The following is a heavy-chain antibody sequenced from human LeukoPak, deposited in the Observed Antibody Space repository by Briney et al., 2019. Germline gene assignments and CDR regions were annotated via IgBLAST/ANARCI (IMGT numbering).Heavy chain of an antibody. Sequence: ASVKVSCKASGYTFTSYDINWVRQATGQGLEWMGWMNPNSGNTGYAQKFQGRVTITRNTSISTAYMELSSLRSEDTAVYYCAKEWKSITMIAGGRYFDYWGQGTLVTVSP. CDR2: MNPNSGNT. CDR1: GYTFTSYD. CDR3: AKEWKSITMIAGGRYFDY. D-gene: IGHD3-22*01. J-gene: IGHJ4*02. V-gene: IGHV1-8*03.